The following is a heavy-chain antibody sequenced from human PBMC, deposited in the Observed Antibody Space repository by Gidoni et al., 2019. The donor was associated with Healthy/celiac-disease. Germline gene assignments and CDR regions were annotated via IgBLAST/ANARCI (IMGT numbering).Heavy chain of an antibody. CDR3: ARYYYDSSLDP. J-gene: IGHJ5*02. D-gene: IGHD3-22*01. Sequence: QVQLQESGPGLVKPSETLSLTCTVSGGSISSYYWSWIRQPPGKGLEWIGYIYYSGSTNYNPSLKSRVTISVDTSKNQFSLKLSSVTAADTAVYYCARYYYDSSLDPWGQGTLVTVSS. CDR2: IYYSGST. CDR1: GGSISSYY. V-gene: IGHV4-59*01.